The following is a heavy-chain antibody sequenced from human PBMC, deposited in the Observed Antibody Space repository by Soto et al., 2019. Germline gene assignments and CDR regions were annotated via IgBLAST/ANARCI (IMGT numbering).Heavy chain of an antibody. Sequence: QVQLQESGPGLVKPSQTLSLTCTVSGGSISSGGYYWSWIRQHPGKGLEWIGYIYYSGSTYYNPSLQSRVTISVDTSKNQFSLKLSSVTAADTAVYYCARDAITGTVAGYFDYWGQGTLVTVSS. CDR3: ARDAITGTVAGYFDY. CDR2: IYYSGST. D-gene: IGHD1-20*01. CDR1: GGSISSGGYY. J-gene: IGHJ4*02. V-gene: IGHV4-31*03.